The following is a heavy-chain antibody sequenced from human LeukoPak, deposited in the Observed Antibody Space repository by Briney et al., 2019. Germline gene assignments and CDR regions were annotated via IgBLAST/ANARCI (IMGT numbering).Heavy chain of an antibody. D-gene: IGHD3-3*01. CDR2: IYYSGST. CDR3: ARRGRTTILGGFDY. J-gene: IGHJ4*02. Sequence: SETLSLTCTVSSDSIRGGSYYWGWIRQPPAKGLEWIGSIYYSGSTYYNPSLKTRVTISVDTSKNQFSLKLSSVTAADGAVYYCARRGRTTILGGFDYWGQGTLVTVSS. V-gene: IGHV4-39*01. CDR1: SDSIRGGSYY.